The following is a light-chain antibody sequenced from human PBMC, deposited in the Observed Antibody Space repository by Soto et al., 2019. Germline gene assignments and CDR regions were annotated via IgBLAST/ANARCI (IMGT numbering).Light chain of an antibody. J-gene: IGKJ2*01. CDR2: NAS. V-gene: IGKV1-5*03. CDR1: QSISSS. CDR3: QEGAKYPLT. Sequence: DIQMTQSPSTLSASLGERVTFTCRASQSISSSLAWYQQNPGKAPNLLIYNASSLQSGVPSRFSGSGSGTEFTHTISSMQPDDFAAYYCQEGAKYPLTFGQGTKLEIK.